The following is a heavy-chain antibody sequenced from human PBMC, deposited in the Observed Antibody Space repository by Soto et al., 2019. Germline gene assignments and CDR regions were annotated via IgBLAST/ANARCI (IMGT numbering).Heavy chain of an antibody. CDR3: AKGLTGQDLRAYYYGMDV. Sequence: GGSLRLSCAASGFTFSSYGMHWVRQAPGKGLEWVSVISYDGSNKYCADSVKGRFTISRDNSKNTLYLQMNSLRAEDTAVYYSAKGLTGQDLRAYYYGMDVGGQGTTVTVYS. V-gene: IGHV3-30*18. D-gene: IGHD3-9*01. CDR1: GFTFSSYG. J-gene: IGHJ6*02. CDR2: ISYDGSNK.